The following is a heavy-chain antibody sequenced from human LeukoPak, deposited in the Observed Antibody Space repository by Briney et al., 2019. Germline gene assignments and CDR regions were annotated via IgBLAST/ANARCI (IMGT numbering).Heavy chain of an antibody. CDR2: ISFDGSNK. J-gene: IGHJ4*02. CDR1: GFTFSRFG. CDR3: ARDPQAHYGDYVGLCYFDY. V-gene: IGHV3-30*03. D-gene: IGHD4-17*01. Sequence: GGSLRLSCAASGFTFSRFGMHWVRQAPGKGLEWVAVISFDGSNKYYADSVKGRFTISRDNSKNTLYLQMNSLRAEDTAVYYCARDPQAHYGDYVGLCYFDYWGQGTLVTVSS.